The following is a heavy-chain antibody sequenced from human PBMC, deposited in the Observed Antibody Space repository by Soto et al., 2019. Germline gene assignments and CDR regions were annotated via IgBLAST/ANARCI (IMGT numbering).Heavy chain of an antibody. D-gene: IGHD6-19*01. CDR3: VKVIYDSGWYGFYFDY. CDR2: ITSSGDQT. CDR1: EFTFSSNH. J-gene: IGHJ4*02. Sequence: GGSLRLSCAASEFTFSSNHMSWVRQDPGKGLEWVSLITSSGDQTYYADSVKGRFTISRDNSKNTLYFQLTSLRPEDTGVYYCVKVIYDSGWYGFYFDYWGQGTLVTVSS. V-gene: IGHV3-23*01.